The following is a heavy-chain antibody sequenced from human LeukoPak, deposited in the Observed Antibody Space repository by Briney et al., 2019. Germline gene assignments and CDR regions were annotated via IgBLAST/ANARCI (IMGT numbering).Heavy chain of an antibody. CDR2: INHSGST. Sequence: PSETLSLTCAVYGGSFSGYYWSWIRQPPGKGLEWIGEINHSGSTNYNPSLKSRVTISVDTSKNQFSLKLSSVTAADTAVYYCARVIVGALGDAFDIWGQGTMVTVSS. CDR1: GGSFSGYY. V-gene: IGHV4-34*01. D-gene: IGHD1-26*01. J-gene: IGHJ3*02. CDR3: ARVIVGALGDAFDI.